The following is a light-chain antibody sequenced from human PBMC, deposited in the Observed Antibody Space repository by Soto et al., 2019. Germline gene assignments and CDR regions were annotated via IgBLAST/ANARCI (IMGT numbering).Light chain of an antibody. Sequence: DTQMTHSPSTLSASVGDIVTIICRASQSISSWLAWYQQKPGKAPKLLIYDASNLESGVPSRFSGSGSGTEFTLSISGLQPDDFATYYCQQYHTYTVTFGRGTKVDIK. V-gene: IGKV1-5*02. CDR1: QSISSW. CDR2: DAS. CDR3: QQYHTYTVT. J-gene: IGKJ1*01.